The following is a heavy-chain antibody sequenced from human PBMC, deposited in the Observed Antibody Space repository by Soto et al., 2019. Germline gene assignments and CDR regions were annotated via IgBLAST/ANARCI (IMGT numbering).Heavy chain of an antibody. D-gene: IGHD6-13*01. CDR3: ARERAIAATGIFYY. V-gene: IGHV3-30*04. J-gene: IGHJ4*02. Sequence: QVQLVESGGGVVQPGGSLRLSGAASGFTFSNFVMHWVRQAPGKGLEWVAATSYDGKNKDHADSVKGRFTISRDNSKNTLYLQMNSLRHEDTAVYFCARERAIAATGIFYYWGQGTLVTVSS. CDR1: GFTFSNFV. CDR2: TSYDGKNK.